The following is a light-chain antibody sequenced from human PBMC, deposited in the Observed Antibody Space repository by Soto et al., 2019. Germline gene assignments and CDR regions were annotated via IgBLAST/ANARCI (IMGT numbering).Light chain of an antibody. CDR3: EAWDDRLSGLYV. Sequence: QSVLTQPPSVSGAPGQRVTISCTGSSSNIGAGYEVHWYQQLPGTAPKLLIYGNSNRPSGVPDRFSGSKSGTSASLAISGLRSEDEADYYREAWDDRLSGLYVFGTGTKVTV. CDR1: SSNIGAGYE. V-gene: IGLV1-40*01. CDR2: GNS. J-gene: IGLJ1*01.